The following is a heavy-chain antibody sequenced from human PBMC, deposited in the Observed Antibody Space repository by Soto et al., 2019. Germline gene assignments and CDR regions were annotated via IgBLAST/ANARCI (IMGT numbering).Heavy chain of an antibody. CDR2: IYASGGT. CDR1: GGSMYSYY. J-gene: IGHJ4*02. CDR3: AREGASSYASRHFDN. D-gene: IGHD3-16*01. V-gene: IGHV4-4*07. Sequence: SSETRSVTGSGSGGSMYSYYWSWIRQPAGKGLEWIARIYASGGTTYNPSLQSRVTMSLDTSKNKFSLRLTSVTAADTAVYYCAREGASSYASRHFDNWGPGTLVPVSS.